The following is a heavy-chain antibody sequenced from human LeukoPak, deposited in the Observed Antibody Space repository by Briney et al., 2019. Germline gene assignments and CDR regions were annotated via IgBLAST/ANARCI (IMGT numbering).Heavy chain of an antibody. CDR2: IYYHGNT. J-gene: IGHJ5*02. Sequence: SETLSLTCTVSGGSLKSSSYYWGWIRQPPGKGLEWLGSIYYHGNTYYNASLRGRVTISLDTSRNQFSLELTSVTAADTAVYYCARHEYSGSYYGLSWFDPWGQGTLVTVSS. D-gene: IGHD1-26*01. CDR3: ARHEYSGSYYGLSWFDP. V-gene: IGHV4-39*01. CDR1: GGSLKSSSYY.